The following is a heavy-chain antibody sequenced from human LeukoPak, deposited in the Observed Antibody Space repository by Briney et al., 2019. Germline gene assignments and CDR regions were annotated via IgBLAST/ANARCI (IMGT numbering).Heavy chain of an antibody. CDR3: ARDLTRDSSGLSDAFEI. J-gene: IGHJ3*02. Sequence: SETLSLTCTVSGGSISSYYWSGIRQPPGKGLEWLGYIYYSGSANYNPSLKSRVTISVDTSKSQFSLKLSSVTAADTAVYFCARDLTRDSSGLSDAFEIWGQGTMVTVSS. CDR1: GGSISSYY. CDR2: IYYSGSA. D-gene: IGHD6-19*01. V-gene: IGHV4-59*01.